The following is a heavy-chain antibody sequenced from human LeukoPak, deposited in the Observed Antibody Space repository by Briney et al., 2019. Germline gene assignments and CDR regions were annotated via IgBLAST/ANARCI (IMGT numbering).Heavy chain of an antibody. Sequence: GGSLRLSCAASGFTFSSYAMSWVRQAPGKGLEWVSAISGGVGSTYYADSVKGRFTISRDNSKNTLYLQMNSLRAEDTAVYYCAKVPKQWLVVVLFDYWGQGTLVTVSS. D-gene: IGHD6-19*01. V-gene: IGHV3-23*01. CDR2: ISGGVGST. CDR1: GFTFSSYA. CDR3: AKVPKQWLVVVLFDY. J-gene: IGHJ4*02.